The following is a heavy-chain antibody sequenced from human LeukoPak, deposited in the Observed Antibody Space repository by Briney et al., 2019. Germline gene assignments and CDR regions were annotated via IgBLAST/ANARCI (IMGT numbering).Heavy chain of an antibody. CDR2: IIPIFGTA. V-gene: IGHV1-69*05. CDR1: GGTFSSYA. D-gene: IGHD4-17*01. Sequence: SVKVSCKASGGTFSSYAISWLRQAPGQGLEWMGRIIPIFGTANYAQKFQGRVTITTDESTSTAYMELSSLRSEDTAVYYCARGDYPYYYYYYMDVWGKGTTVTVSS. CDR3: ARGDYPYYYYYYMDV. J-gene: IGHJ6*03.